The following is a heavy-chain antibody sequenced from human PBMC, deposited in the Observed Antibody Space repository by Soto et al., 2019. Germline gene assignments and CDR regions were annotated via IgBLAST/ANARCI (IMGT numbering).Heavy chain of an antibody. Sequence: NPSETLSLTCTVSGGSISSSSYYWGWIRQPPGKGLEWIGSIYYSGSTYYNPSLKSRVTISVDTSKNQFSLKLSSVTAADTAVYYCARDLRSVTHYYYYGMDVWGQGTTVTVSS. CDR3: ARDLRSVTHYYYYGMDV. V-gene: IGHV4-39*02. J-gene: IGHJ6*02. D-gene: IGHD4-17*01. CDR2: IYYSGST. CDR1: GGSISSSSYY.